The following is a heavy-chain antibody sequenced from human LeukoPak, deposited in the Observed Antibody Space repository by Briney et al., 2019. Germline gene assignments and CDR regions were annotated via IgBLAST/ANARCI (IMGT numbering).Heavy chain of an antibody. CDR2: IYHSGST. D-gene: IGHD1-26*01. J-gene: IGHJ3*02. V-gene: IGHV4-30-2*01. CDR3: ARSQGHVLGGATTYAFDI. CDR1: GGSISSGGYS. Sequence: KTSETLSLTCAVSGGSISSGGYSWSWIRQPPGKGLEWIGYIYHSGSTYYNPSLKSRVTISVDRSKNQFSLKLSSVTAADTAVYYCARSQGHVLGGATTYAFDIWGQGTMVTVSS.